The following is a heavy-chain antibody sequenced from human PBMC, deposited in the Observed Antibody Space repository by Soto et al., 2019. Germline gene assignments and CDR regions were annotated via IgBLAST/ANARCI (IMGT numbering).Heavy chain of an antibody. J-gene: IGHJ4*02. Sequence: GGSLRLSCAASGFDFSAHGMHWVRQAPGKGLEWVAVISYDGRNKDYADSGKGRFTISRDNSRNTVYPQMNSLRADDTAVYFCAKDSDYSSGGFDHWGQGILVTVSS. CDR3: AKDSDYSSGGFDH. D-gene: IGHD6-25*01. CDR2: ISYDGRNK. CDR1: GFDFSAHG. V-gene: IGHV3-30*18.